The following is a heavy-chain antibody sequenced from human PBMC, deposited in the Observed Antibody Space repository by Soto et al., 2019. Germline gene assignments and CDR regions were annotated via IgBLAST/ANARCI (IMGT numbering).Heavy chain of an antibody. CDR2: SSAYNGNT. V-gene: IGHV1-18*04. D-gene: IGHD2-15*01. CDR1: GYTFTSYG. Sequence: ASVKVSCKASGYTFTSYGISWVRQAPGQGLDWMGGSSAYNGNTKYAQDLQGRVTMNTDTSTSTAYMELRSLRSDDTAMYYCARFSGGSYNTYSFFYGMDVWGQGTTVTVSS. J-gene: IGHJ6*02. CDR3: ARFSGGSYNTYSFFYGMDV.